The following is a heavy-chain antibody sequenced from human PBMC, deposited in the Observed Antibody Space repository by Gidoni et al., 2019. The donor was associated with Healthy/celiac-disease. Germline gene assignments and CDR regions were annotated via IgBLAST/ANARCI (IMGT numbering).Heavy chain of an antibody. CDR3: AKDLGSSWYYYYYGMDV. J-gene: IGHJ6*02. Sequence: EVQLLESGGGLVQPGGSLRISCAASGFTFRGKAMRWVRQAPGKGLEWVSAISGSGGSTYYADSVKGRFTISRDNSKNTLYLQMNSLRAEDTAVYYCAKDLGSSWYYYYYGMDVWGQGTTVTVSS. V-gene: IGHV3-23*01. CDR2: ISGSGGST. D-gene: IGHD6-13*01. CDR1: GFTFRGKA.